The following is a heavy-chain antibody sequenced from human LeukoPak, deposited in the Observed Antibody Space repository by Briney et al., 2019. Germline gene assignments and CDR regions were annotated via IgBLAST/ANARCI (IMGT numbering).Heavy chain of an antibody. Sequence: SETLSLTCAVYGGSFSGYYWSWIRQPPGKGLEWIGEINHSGSTNYNPSLKSRVTISVDTSKNQFSLKLSSVTAADTAVYYCARHCSSTSCYWWYFDLWGRGTLVTVSS. D-gene: IGHD2-2*01. CDR1: GGSFSGYY. J-gene: IGHJ2*01. V-gene: IGHV4-34*01. CDR3: ARHCSSTSCYWWYFDL. CDR2: INHSGST.